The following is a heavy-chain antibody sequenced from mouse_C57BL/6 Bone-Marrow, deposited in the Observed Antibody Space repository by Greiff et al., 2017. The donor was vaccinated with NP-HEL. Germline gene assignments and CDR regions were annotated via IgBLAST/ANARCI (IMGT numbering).Heavy chain of an antibody. V-gene: IGHV1-18*01. CDR3: ARRGGRAWFAY. D-gene: IGHD1-1*02. CDR2: INPNNGGT. Sequence: VHVKQSGPELVKPGASVKIPCKASGYTFTDYNMDWVKQSHGKSLEWIGDINPNNGGTIYNQKFKGKATLTVDKSSSTAYMERRSLTSEDTAVYYCARRGGRAWFAYWGQGTLVTVSA. J-gene: IGHJ3*01. CDR1: GYTFTDYN.